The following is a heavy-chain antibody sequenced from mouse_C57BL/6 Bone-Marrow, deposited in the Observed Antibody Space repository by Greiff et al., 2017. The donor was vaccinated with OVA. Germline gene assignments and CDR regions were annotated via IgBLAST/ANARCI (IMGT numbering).Heavy chain of an antibody. V-gene: IGHV1-54*01. Sequence: VQLKQSGAELVRPGPSVKVSCKASGYAFTNYLIEWVKQRPGQGLEWIGVINPGSGGTKHNEKFKGKATLTADKSSSTPYMQLSSLTSEDSAVYFCARFRSSGYVAWFCYWGQGTLVTVSA. CDR1: GYAFTNYL. CDR3: ARFRSSGYVAWFCY. J-gene: IGHJ3*01. CDR2: INPGSGGT. D-gene: IGHD3-2*02.